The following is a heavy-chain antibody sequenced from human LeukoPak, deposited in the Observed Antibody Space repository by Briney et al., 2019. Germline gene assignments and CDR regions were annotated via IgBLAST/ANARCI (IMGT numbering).Heavy chain of an antibody. Sequence: GASVKVSCKASGYTFTSYDINWVRQATGQGLEWMGWMNPNRGNTDYAQKFQGRVTITRNTSINTAYMELSSLRSEDTAVYYCARGRYLAAAVPEVHAFGIWGQGTMVTVSS. V-gene: IGHV1-8*03. CDR1: GYTFTSYD. J-gene: IGHJ3*02. CDR2: MNPNRGNT. D-gene: IGHD6-13*01. CDR3: ARGRYLAAAVPEVHAFGI.